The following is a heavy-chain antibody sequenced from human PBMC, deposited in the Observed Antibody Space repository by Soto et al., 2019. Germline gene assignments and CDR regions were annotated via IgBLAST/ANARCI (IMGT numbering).Heavy chain of an antibody. J-gene: IGHJ4*02. CDR1: GGSISSSNW. CDR3: ARDRPYGWDSSSSMFDY. CDR2: IYHSGST. D-gene: IGHD6-6*01. V-gene: IGHV4-4*02. Sequence: SETLSLTCAVSGGSISSSNWWSWVRQPPGKGLEWIGEIYHSGSTNYNPSLKSRVTISVDKSKNQFSLKLSSVTAADTAVYYCARDRPYGWDSSSSMFDYWGQGTLVTVSS.